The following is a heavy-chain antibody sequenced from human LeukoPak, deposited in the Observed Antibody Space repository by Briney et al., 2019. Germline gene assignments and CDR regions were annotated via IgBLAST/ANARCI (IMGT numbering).Heavy chain of an antibody. CDR1: GFTFSSYA. CDR3: AKDRGGDWDAFDI. CDR2: ISGSGGST. J-gene: IGHJ3*02. V-gene: IGHV3-23*01. Sequence: TGGSLRLSCAASGFTFSSYAMSWVRQAPGKGLEWVSAISGSGGSTYYADSVKGRFTISRDNSKNTLYLQMNSLRAEDTAVYYCAKDRGGDWDAFDIWGQGTMVTVSS. D-gene: IGHD2-21*02.